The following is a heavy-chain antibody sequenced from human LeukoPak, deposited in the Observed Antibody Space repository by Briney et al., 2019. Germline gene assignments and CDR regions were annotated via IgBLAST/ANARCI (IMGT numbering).Heavy chain of an antibody. CDR3: ARDLGLRGVTNWFDS. CDR1: GYTFTGYY. D-gene: IGHD3-10*01. Sequence: ASVKVSCKASGYTFTGYYMHWVRQAPGQGLEWMGMLNPSGGSTSYAQKFQGRLTMTRDTSTSTLYMELSSLRSEDTAVYYCARDLGLRGVTNWFDSWGQGTLVTVSS. J-gene: IGHJ5*01. V-gene: IGHV1-46*01. CDR2: LNPSGGST.